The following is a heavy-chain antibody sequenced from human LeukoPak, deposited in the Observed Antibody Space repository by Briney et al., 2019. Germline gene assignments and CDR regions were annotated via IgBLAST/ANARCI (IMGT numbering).Heavy chain of an antibody. CDR2: ISSSSSYI. J-gene: IGHJ4*02. V-gene: IGHV3-21*01. Sequence: PGGSLRLSCAASGFTFSSYSMNWVRQAPGKGLEWVSSISSSSSYIYYADSVKGRFIISRDNAKNSLYLQMNSLRAEDTAVYYCATYSHSSSWTRDYFDYWGQGTLVTVSS. CDR3: ATYSHSSSWTRDYFDY. CDR1: GFTFSSYS. D-gene: IGHD6-13*01.